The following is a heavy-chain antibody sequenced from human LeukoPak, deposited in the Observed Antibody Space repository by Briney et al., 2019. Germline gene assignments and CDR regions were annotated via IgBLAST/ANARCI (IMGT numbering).Heavy chain of an antibody. Sequence: GGSLRLSCAASGFTFSSYWMSWVRQAPGKGPEWVATIKQDGSEKYYVDSVKGRFTISRDNARNSLYLQMNSLSDEDTAVYHCARGGSFSGGFWGQGTLVTVSS. CDR2: IKQDGSEK. CDR1: GFTFSSYW. J-gene: IGHJ4*02. CDR3: ARGGSFSGGF. D-gene: IGHD6-19*01. V-gene: IGHV3-7*01.